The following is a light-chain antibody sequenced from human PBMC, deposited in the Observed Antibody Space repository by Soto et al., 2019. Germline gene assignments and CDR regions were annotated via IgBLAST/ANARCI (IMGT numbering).Light chain of an antibody. CDR1: QSVSSK. J-gene: IGKJ1*01. V-gene: IGKV3-15*01. CDR3: QQYNNWPPWT. CDR2: GAS. Sequence: TQSPATLSLSPGEGATLSCRASQSVSSKLAWYQQKPGQAPRLLIYGASTRATGIPARFSGSGSGTEFTLTISSLQYEDFAVYYCQQYNNWPPWTFGQGTKVDIK.